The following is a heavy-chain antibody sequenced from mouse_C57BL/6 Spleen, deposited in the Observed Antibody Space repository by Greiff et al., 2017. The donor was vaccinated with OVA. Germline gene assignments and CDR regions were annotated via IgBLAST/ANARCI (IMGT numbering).Heavy chain of an antibody. Sequence: VQLQQSGAELVRPGSSVKLSCKASGYTFTSYWMDWVKQRPGQGLEWIGNIYPSDSETHYNQKFKDKATLTVDKSSSTAYMHLSSLTSEDSAVYYGARAPGYGSSYGYAMDYWGQGTSVTVSS. CDR2: IYPSDSET. V-gene: IGHV1-61*01. CDR3: ARAPGYGSSYGYAMDY. D-gene: IGHD1-1*01. CDR1: GYTFTSYW. J-gene: IGHJ4*01.